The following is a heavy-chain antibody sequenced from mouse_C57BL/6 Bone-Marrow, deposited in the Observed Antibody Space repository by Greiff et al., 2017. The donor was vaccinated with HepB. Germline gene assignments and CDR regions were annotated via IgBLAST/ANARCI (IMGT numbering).Heavy chain of an antibody. CDR3: ARGHTVDY. CDR2: ISDGGSYT. Sequence: EVQLVESGGGLVKPGGSLKLSCAASGFTFSSYAMSWVRQTPEKRLEWVATISDGGSYTYYPDNVKGRFTISRDNAKNNLYLQMSHLKSEDTALYYCARGHTVDYWGQGTTLTVSS. J-gene: IGHJ2*01. CDR1: GFTFSSYA. V-gene: IGHV5-4*01.